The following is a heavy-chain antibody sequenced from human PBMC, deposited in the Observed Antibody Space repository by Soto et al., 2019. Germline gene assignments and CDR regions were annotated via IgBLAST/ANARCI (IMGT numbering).Heavy chain of an antibody. J-gene: IGHJ4*02. CDR1: GFTFRNYN. D-gene: IGHD2-21*01. Sequence: EVQLVESGGGLVKAGGSLRLFCTASGFTFRNYNMNWVRQAPGKGLEWVSSISTGGACMFYADSVKGRFTISRDNALNSLLLQIDSARAEETAVYYCATDIASPGVDYFDSWGQGTLVTVSS. V-gene: IGHV3-21*06. CDR2: ISTGGACM. CDR3: ATDIASPGVDYFDS.